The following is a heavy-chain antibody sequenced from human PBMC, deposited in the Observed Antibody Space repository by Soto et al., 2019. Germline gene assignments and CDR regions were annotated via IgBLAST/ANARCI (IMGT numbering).Heavy chain of an antibody. CDR1: GGTFSSYT. V-gene: IGHV1-69*04. CDR3: AGDGDYDSSGSRDY. J-gene: IGHJ4*02. CDR2: IIPILGIA. D-gene: IGHD3-22*01. Sequence: GASVKVSCKASGGTFSSYTISWVRQAPGQGLEWMGRIIPILGIANYAQKFQGRVTITADKSTSTAYMELRGLGSDDTAVYYCAGDGDYDSSGSRDYWGQGTLVTVSS.